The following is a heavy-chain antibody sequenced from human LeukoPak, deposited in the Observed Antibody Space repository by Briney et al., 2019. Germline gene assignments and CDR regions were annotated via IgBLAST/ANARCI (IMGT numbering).Heavy chain of an antibody. CDR1: GYTFTSYG. Sequence: ASVKVSCKASGYTFTSYGISWVRQAPGQGLEWMGWISAYNGNTNYAQKLQGRVTMTTDTSTSTAYMELRSLRSDDTAVYYCARDSVPTGYSSGWYAWFDPWGQGTLVTVSS. CDR3: ARDSVPTGYSSGWYAWFDP. J-gene: IGHJ5*02. V-gene: IGHV1-18*01. D-gene: IGHD6-19*01. CDR2: ISAYNGNT.